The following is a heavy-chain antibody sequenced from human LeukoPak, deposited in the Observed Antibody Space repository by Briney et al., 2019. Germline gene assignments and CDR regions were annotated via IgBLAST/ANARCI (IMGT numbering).Heavy chain of an antibody. D-gene: IGHD5-24*01. V-gene: IGHV3-7*01. CDR1: GFPFSSYW. J-gene: IGHJ4*02. CDR3: ARDGRDGFIDY. CDR2: LNEDGSKR. Sequence: GGSLRLSCAASGFPFSSYWMSWVRQAPGKGLEWVANLNEDGSKRYYVASVKGRFTIPRGNAKNSLYLQMDSLTVEDTATYYCARDGRDGFIDYWGQGTLVTVSS.